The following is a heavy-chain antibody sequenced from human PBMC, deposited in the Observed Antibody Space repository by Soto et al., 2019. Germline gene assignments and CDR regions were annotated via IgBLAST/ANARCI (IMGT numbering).Heavy chain of an antibody. Sequence: EVQLLESGGGLVQPGGSLRLSCAASGFTFSSYAMSWVRQAPGKGLEWVSAISGRGVSTYYADSVKGRFTISRDNSKNTLYLQMNSLRAEDTAVYYCAKEHHYSSSWSEFDYWGQGTLVTVSS. CDR2: ISGRGVST. V-gene: IGHV3-23*01. CDR1: GFTFSSYA. D-gene: IGHD6-13*01. CDR3: AKEHHYSSSWSEFDY. J-gene: IGHJ4*02.